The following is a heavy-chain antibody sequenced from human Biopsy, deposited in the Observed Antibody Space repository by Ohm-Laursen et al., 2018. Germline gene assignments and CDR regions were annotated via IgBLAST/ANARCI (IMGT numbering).Heavy chain of an antibody. J-gene: IGHJ3*02. CDR1: GGSLSTYY. D-gene: IGHD3-22*01. V-gene: IGHV4-4*07. CDR2: ISFSGST. Sequence: TLSLTCTVSGGSLSTYYWSWIRQPAGKGLEWIGRISFSGSTNYNPSLRSRVTLSMDTSKRQFSLKMSFVTAADTAVYYCARWTPEYDSSRYYLDAFDIWGQGTKVTVSS. CDR3: ARWTPEYDSSRYYLDAFDI.